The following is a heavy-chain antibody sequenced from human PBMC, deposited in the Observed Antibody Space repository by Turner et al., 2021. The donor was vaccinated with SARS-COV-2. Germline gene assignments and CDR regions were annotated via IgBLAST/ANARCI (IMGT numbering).Heavy chain of an antibody. CDR3: ARDRSGWYLDY. CDR1: GFTFSSYA. V-gene: IGHV3-30*04. Sequence: QVQLVESGGGVVQPGRSLRPSCAASGFTFSSYAMHWVRQAPGKGLEWVAVISYDGRNKFYAGSVKGRITISRDNSKNTLYLQMNSLRAEDTAVYYCARDRSGWYLDYWGQGTLVTVSS. D-gene: IGHD6-19*01. CDR2: ISYDGRNK. J-gene: IGHJ4*02.